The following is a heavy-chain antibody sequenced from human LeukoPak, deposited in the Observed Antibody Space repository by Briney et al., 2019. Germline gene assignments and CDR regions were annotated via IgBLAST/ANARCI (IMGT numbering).Heavy chain of an antibody. Sequence: ASVKVSCKASGYTFTGYYMHWVRQAPGQGLEWMGWINPNSGGTNYAQKFQGRVTMTRDTSITTAHMELSRLRSDDTAVYYCARDMRVGATIYDAFDIWGQGTMVTVSS. CDR3: ARDMRVGATIYDAFDI. CDR1: GYTFTGYY. V-gene: IGHV1-2*02. J-gene: IGHJ3*02. D-gene: IGHD1-26*01. CDR2: INPNSGGT.